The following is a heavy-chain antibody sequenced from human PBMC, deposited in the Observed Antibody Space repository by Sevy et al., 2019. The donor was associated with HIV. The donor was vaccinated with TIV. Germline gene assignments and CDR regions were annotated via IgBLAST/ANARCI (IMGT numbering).Heavy chain of an antibody. CDR3: TTSTQVDYYGMDV. V-gene: IGHV3-15*07. J-gene: IGHJ6*02. D-gene: IGHD4-4*01. CDR2: IRSKTDGGTT. CDR1: GFTFTYTW. Sequence: GGSLRLSCAASGFTFTYTWMNWVRQAPGKGLEWVGRIRSKTDGGTTDYAAPVKGRFTISRDDSKNTLFLQMNSLKTEDTAVYYCTTSTQVDYYGMDVWVQGTTVTVSS.